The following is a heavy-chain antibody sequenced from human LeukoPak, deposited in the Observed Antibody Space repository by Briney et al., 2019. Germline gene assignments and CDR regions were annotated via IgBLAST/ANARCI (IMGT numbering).Heavy chain of an antibody. J-gene: IGHJ4*02. D-gene: IGHD5-18*01. CDR3: AREGFTEDTPLALDY. V-gene: IGHV3-74*01. CDR1: GFTFRSYW. Sequence: GGSLRLSCAASGFTFRSYWMHWVRQAPGKGLVWASRISPDGTGTNYADSVKGRFTISRDNSKNTLYLQMNSLRAEDTAMYYCAREGFTEDTPLALDYWGQGTLVTVSS. CDR2: ISPDGTGT.